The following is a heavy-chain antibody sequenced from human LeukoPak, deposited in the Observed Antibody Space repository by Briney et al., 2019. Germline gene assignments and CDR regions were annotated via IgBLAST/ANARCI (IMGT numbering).Heavy chain of an antibody. J-gene: IGHJ5*02. Sequence: PSETLSLTCTVSGGSISSSSYYWGWIRQPPGKGLEWIGSIYYSGSTYYNPSLKSRVTISVDTSKNQFSLKLSSVTAADTAVYYCARDPGVIAYCGGDCYSGWFDPWGQGTLVTVSS. V-gene: IGHV4-39*07. CDR3: ARDPGVIAYCGGDCYSGWFDP. D-gene: IGHD2-21*02. CDR2: IYYSGST. CDR1: GGSISSSSYY.